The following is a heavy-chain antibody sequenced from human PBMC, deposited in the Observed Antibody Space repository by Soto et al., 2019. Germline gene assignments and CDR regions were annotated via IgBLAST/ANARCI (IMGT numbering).Heavy chain of an antibody. CDR3: ARKWGRQLVYFDS. J-gene: IGHJ4*02. Sequence: XTLSLPCTVSGGSVSSGGYDWSWIRQPPGKGLEWIGYIYYSGSTNYNPSLKIRVTISVDTSKKQFSLKLRSVTASDTAVYYCARKWGRQLVYFDSWGQGTLGTVSS. CDR2: IYYSGST. CDR1: GGSVSSGGYD. V-gene: IGHV4-61*08. D-gene: IGHD6-6*01.